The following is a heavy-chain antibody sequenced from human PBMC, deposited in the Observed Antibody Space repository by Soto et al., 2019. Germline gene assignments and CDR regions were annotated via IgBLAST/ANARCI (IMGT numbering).Heavy chain of an antibody. CDR3: ARGRLHIYYYYYYMDV. Sequence: PSETLSLTCAVYGGSFSGYYWGWIRQPPGKGLEWIGEINHSGSTNYNPSLKSRVTISVDTSKNQFSLKLSSVTAADTAVYYCARGRLHIYYYYYYMDVWGKGTTVTVSS. CDR1: GGSFSGYY. CDR2: INHSGST. D-gene: IGHD4-4*01. J-gene: IGHJ6*03. V-gene: IGHV4-34*01.